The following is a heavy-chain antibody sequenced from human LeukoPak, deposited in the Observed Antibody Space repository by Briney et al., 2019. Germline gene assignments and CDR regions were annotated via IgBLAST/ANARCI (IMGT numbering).Heavy chain of an antibody. CDR2: ISSSGNTK. Sequence: GGSLRLSCTASGFTFDSYNMNWVRQAPGMGLELVSHISSSGNTKNYIDSAKGRFTITRDYAKRSLYPQMNNLKVDDTAVYFCARRRTLFGVAVCHYMDVWGRGTTVTVA. CDR1: GFTFDSYN. V-gene: IGHV3-48*01. CDR3: ARRRTLFGVAVCHYMDV. J-gene: IGHJ6*03. D-gene: IGHD3-3*01.